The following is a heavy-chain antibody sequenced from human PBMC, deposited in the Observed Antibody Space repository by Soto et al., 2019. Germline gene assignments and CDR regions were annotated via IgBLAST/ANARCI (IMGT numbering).Heavy chain of an antibody. Sequence: QVQLQESGPGLLKPSQTLSLACTVSGGSIDTANYCWSWIRQAPGKGLEWIGHTYDGGRTYSNPSVKSASPLSVDMSQNKLSLKVSSVTAADKADDSHARGPLSDKVDSWVQGILLPVSS. V-gene: IGHV4-30-4*01. D-gene: IGHD3-10*01. CDR3: ARGPLSDKVDS. CDR1: GGSIDTANYC. J-gene: IGHJ4*02. CDR2: TYDGGRT.